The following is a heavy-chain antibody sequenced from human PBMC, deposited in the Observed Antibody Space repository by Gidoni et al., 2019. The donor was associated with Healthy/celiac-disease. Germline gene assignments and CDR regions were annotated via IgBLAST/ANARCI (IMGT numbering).Heavy chain of an antibody. Sequence: QLQLQESGPGLVKPSETLSLTCTVSGGSLSSSSYYWGWIRQPPGKGLEWIGSIYYSGSTYYNPSLKSRVTISVDTSKNQFSLKLSSVTAADTAVYYCARVYRSRITMIVVVITTGEPEGYYFDYWGQGTLVTVSS. J-gene: IGHJ4*02. CDR1: GGSLSSSSYY. CDR2: IYYSGST. V-gene: IGHV4-39*07. CDR3: ARVYRSRITMIVVVITTGEPEGYYFDY. D-gene: IGHD3-22*01.